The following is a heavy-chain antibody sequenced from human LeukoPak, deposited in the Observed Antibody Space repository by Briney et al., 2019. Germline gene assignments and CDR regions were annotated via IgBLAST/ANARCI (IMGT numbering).Heavy chain of an antibody. CDR1: GGSISTDS. Sequence: SDTLSLTCTVPGGSISTDSWSWIRQPPGKGLEWIGYIYSSGSTNYNPSLKRRITISLDTSNNQFSLKLNSVTAADTAVYYCARLAGSSSSDYWGQGTLVTVSS. CDR2: IYSSGST. D-gene: IGHD6-6*01. CDR3: ARLAGSSSSDY. V-gene: IGHV4-4*09. J-gene: IGHJ4*02.